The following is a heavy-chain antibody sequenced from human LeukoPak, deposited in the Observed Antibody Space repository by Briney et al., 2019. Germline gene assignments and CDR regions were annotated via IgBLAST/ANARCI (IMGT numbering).Heavy chain of an antibody. V-gene: IGHV4-59*01. CDR2: IYYSGST. D-gene: IGHD1-26*01. J-gene: IGHJ3*02. Sequence: KPSDTRSLPFTVSGGSISSYYWSWIRQPPGKGLEWIGYIYYSGSTNYNPSLKSRVTISVDTSKNQFSLKLSSVTAADTAVYYCAREVGANDAFDIWGQGTMVTVSS. CDR1: GGSISSYY. CDR3: AREVGANDAFDI.